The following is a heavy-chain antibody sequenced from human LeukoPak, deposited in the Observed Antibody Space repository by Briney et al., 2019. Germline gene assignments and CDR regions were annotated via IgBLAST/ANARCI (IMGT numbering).Heavy chain of an antibody. CDR1: GFTFSSYS. CDR3: ARDVSYYYYMDV. J-gene: IGHJ6*03. V-gene: IGHV3-33*08. D-gene: IGHD2-8*01. Sequence: GGSLRLSCAASGFTFSSYSMNWVRQAPGKGLEWVAVIWYDGSNKYYADSVKGRFTISRDNSKNTLYLQMNSLRAEDTAVYYCARDVSYYYYMDVWGKGTTVTVSS. CDR2: IWYDGSNK.